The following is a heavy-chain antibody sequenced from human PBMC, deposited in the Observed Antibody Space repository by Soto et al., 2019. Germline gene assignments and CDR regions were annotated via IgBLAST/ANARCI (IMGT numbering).Heavy chain of an antibody. CDR1: GGSLSRGDYY. J-gene: IGHJ4*02. CDR3: ARGPSGDKVDY. CDR2: IYYSGST. Sequence: ASETLSLTCTVSGGSLSRGDYYWRWVRQPPGKGLEWIGYIYYSGSTYNNPSLTSRVTISVDTSKNQFSLQLSSVSAADTAVYYCARGPSGDKVDYWGQGTLVTVSS. D-gene: IGHD3-10*01. V-gene: IGHV4-30-4*01.